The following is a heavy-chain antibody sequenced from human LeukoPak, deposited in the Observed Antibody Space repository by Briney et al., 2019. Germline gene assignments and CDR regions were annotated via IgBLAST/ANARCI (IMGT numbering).Heavy chain of an antibody. D-gene: IGHD1-7*01. CDR3: AREGLTGSTNWFDS. J-gene: IGHJ5*01. CDR1: GFTFSSYG. V-gene: IGHV3-33*01. Sequence: PGGSLRLSCVVSGFTFSSYGMHWVRQAPGKGLEWVAVIWDDGGTKYYSDSVKGRFTISRDNSKSTLYLEMNGLRVEDTAVYYCAREGLTGSTNWFDSWGQGTLATVSS. CDR2: IWDDGGTK.